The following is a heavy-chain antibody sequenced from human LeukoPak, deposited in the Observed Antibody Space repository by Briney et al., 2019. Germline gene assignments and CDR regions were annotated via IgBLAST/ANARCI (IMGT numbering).Heavy chain of an antibody. V-gene: IGHV1-69*13. D-gene: IGHD3-22*01. Sequence: SVKVSCKASGGTFSSYAISWVRQAPGQGLEWMGGIIPIFGTANYAQKFQGRVTITADESTSTAYMELSRLRSEDTAVYYCAGRLFYDSSGWGAFDYWGQGTLVTVSS. CDR1: GGTFSSYA. CDR3: AGRLFYDSSGWGAFDY. CDR2: IIPIFGTA. J-gene: IGHJ4*02.